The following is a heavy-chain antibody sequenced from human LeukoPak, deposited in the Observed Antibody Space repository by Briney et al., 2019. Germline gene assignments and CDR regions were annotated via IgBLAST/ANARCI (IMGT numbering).Heavy chain of an antibody. D-gene: IGHD6-6*01. J-gene: IGHJ6*03. V-gene: IGHV3-21*01. CDR3: ARDQYSGSSCDYLYHFMDV. CDR2: SSSSSSFI. Sequence: GGSLRLSCAASGFTFSSYSMHWVRQAPGKGLEWVSASSSSSSFIYYADSMKGRFTISRDNAKNSLYLQMNSLRAEDTAVYYCARDQYSGSSCDYLYHFMDVWGKGTTVTVSS. CDR1: GFTFSSYS.